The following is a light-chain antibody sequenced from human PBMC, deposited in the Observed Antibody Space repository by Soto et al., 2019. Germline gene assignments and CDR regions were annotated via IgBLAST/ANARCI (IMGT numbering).Light chain of an antibody. CDR2: AAS. Sequence: DIQLTQSPSSLSASAGDRVTLTCRASQSISSYLNWYQQKPGKAPKLLIYAASSLQSGVPSRFSGSGSGTDFTLPISSLQPEDFATYYCQQSYSTSPLTFGGGTKVDI. J-gene: IGKJ4*01. CDR3: QQSYSTSPLT. CDR1: QSISSY. V-gene: IGKV1-39*01.